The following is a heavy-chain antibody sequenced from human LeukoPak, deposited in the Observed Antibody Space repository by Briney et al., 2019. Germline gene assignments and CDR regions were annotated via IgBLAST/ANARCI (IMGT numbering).Heavy chain of an antibody. CDR2: ISSSSSTI. D-gene: IGHD4-17*01. V-gene: IGHV3-48*01. Sequence: GGSLRLSCAASGFTFSSYSMNWVRQAPGKGLEWVSYISSSSSTIYYADSVKGRFTISRDNSRNTLYLQMNSLRAEDTAVYYCARDSSGDYAVDYWGQGTLVSVSS. CDR1: GFTFSSYS. J-gene: IGHJ4*02. CDR3: ARDSSGDYAVDY.